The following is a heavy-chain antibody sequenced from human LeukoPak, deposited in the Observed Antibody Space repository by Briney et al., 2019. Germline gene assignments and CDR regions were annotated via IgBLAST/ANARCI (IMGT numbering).Heavy chain of an antibody. J-gene: IGHJ5*02. CDR3: ARGPVRTYYGSRSGWFDP. CDR1: GGSFSGYY. V-gene: IGHV4-34*01. D-gene: IGHD3-10*01. Sequence: PSETLSLTCAVYGGSFSGYYWSWIRQPPGKGLEWIGEINHSGSTNYNPSLKSRVTISVDTSKNQFSLKLSSVTAADTAVYYCARGPVRTYYGSRSGWFDPWGQGTLVTVSS. CDR2: INHSGST.